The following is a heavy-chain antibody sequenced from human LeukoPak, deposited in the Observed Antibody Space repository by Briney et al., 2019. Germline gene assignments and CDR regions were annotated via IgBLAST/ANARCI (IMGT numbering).Heavy chain of an antibody. CDR2: ISGSGGST. Sequence: GGSLRLSRAASGFTFSSYAMSWVRQAPGKGLEWVSAISGSGGSTYYADSVKGRFTISRDNSKNTLYLQMNSLRAEDTAVYYCAKGSWGDFWSGYYRKDDAFDIWGQGTMVTVSS. D-gene: IGHD3-3*01. J-gene: IGHJ3*02. V-gene: IGHV3-23*01. CDR3: AKGSWGDFWSGYYRKDDAFDI. CDR1: GFTFSSYA.